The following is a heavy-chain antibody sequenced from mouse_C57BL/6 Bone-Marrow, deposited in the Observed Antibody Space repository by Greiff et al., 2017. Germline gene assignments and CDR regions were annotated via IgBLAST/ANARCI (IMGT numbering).Heavy chain of an antibody. CDR1: GYTFTSYW. CDR2: IYPGSGST. Sequence: QVQLQQPGAELVKPGASVKMSCKASGYTFTSYWITWVKQRPGQGLEWIGDIYPGSGSTNYNEKFKSKATLTVDTSSSTAYMQLSSLTSEDSAVYYCARDGYDYDDYYAMDYWGQGTSVTVSS. V-gene: IGHV1-55*01. D-gene: IGHD2-4*01. J-gene: IGHJ4*01. CDR3: ARDGYDYDDYYAMDY.